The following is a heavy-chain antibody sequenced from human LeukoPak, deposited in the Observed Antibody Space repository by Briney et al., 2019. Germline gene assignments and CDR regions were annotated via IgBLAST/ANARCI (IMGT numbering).Heavy chain of an antibody. CDR2: ISYDGRNK. Sequence: GGSLRLSCAASGFSFSSYGMHWVRQAPGKGLEWVAVISYDGRNKYYADSVKGRFTISRDISKNTLYLQMNSLRAEDTAVYYCAASYGSGSYGHWGQGTLVTVSS. CDR1: GFSFSSYG. J-gene: IGHJ4*02. V-gene: IGHV3-30*03. CDR3: AASYGSGSYGH. D-gene: IGHD3-10*01.